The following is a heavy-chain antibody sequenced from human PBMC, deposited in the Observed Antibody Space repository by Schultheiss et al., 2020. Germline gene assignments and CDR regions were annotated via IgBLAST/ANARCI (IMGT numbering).Heavy chain of an antibody. CDR2: IYYSGST. CDR3: SRLEGRGYYFDS. Sequence: SETLSLTCTVSGGPISSYYWSWIRQPPGKGLEWIGSIYYSGSTYYNPSLKSRVTISVDTSKNQFSLKLSSVTAADTAVYYCSRLEGRGYYFDSWGQGTLVTGSS. J-gene: IGHJ4*02. D-gene: IGHD3-10*01. CDR1: GGPISSYY. V-gene: IGHV4-39*01.